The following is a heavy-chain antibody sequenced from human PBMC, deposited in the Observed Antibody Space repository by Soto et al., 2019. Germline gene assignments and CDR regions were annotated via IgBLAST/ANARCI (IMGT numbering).Heavy chain of an antibody. J-gene: IGHJ6*01. CDR1: GFTFSNYG. CDR2: IWYDGSNE. V-gene: IGHV3-33*01. Sequence: QVQLVESGGGAVQPGRSLRVSCAGSGFTFSNYGIHWVRQAPGKGLEWVAVIWYDGSNEYYVDSVKGRFTISRDNSKNTVYLQMNSLRTEETALDYCARVDYVLGSQLSVWGQGTTVTVSS. D-gene: IGHD3-10*01. CDR3: ARVDYVLGSQLSV.